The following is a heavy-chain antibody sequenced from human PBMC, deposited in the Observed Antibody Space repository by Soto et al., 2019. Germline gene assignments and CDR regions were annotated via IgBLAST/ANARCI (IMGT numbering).Heavy chain of an antibody. CDR1: GGTFSSYA. Sequence: GASVKVSCKASGGTFSSYAISWVRQAPGQGLEWMGGIIPIFGTANYAQKFQGRVTITADESTSTAYMELSSLRSEDTAVYYCARDVSYASYYYGMDVWGQGTTVTVS. V-gene: IGHV1-69*13. J-gene: IGHJ6*02. CDR2: IIPIFGTA. CDR3: ARDVSYASYYYGMDV. D-gene: IGHD4-17*01.